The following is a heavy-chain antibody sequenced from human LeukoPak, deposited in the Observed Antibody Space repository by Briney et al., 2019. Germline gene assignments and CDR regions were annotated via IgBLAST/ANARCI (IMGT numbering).Heavy chain of an antibody. Sequence: GGSLRLSCAASGFTFSDYYMSWIRQAPGKGLGWVSYISSSSSYTNYADSVKGRFTISRDNAKNSLYLQMNSLRAEDTAVYYCARSYYYDSSGYQNWGQGTLVTVSS. D-gene: IGHD3-22*01. J-gene: IGHJ4*02. CDR3: ARSYYYDSSGYQN. CDR1: GFTFSDYY. CDR2: ISSSSSYT. V-gene: IGHV3-11*06.